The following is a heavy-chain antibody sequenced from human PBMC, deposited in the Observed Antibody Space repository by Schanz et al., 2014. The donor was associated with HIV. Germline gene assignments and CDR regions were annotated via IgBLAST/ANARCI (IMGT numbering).Heavy chain of an antibody. CDR2: ISYDGGNK. J-gene: IGHJ6*02. Sequence: VQLVESGGGLVQPGRSLRLSCAVSGFTFSSYGMHWVRQAPGKGLEWVATISYDGGNKYYADSVKGRFTISRDTSKKKLYLQMNSLRAEDTAVYYCAKGSSLWSFYYDMDVWGQGTTVTVS. CDR1: GFTFSSYG. D-gene: IGHD3-10*01. V-gene: IGHV3-30*18. CDR3: AKGSSLWSFYYDMDV.